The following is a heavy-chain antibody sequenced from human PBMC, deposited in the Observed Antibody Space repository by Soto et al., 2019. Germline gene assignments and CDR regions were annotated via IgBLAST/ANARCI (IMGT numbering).Heavy chain of an antibody. CDR3: VRDRTTLTLFDY. V-gene: IGHV3-23*01. J-gene: IGHJ4*02. D-gene: IGHD4-17*01. CDR2: ISASGGST. CDR1: GFTFSTYA. Sequence: PWGSLRLSCAASGFTFSTYAMSWVRQAPGKGLEWVSGISASGGSTYYTNSMKGRFTVSRDNAKNTVYLQMNSLRDEDTAIYYCVRDRTTLTLFDYWGQGALVTVSS.